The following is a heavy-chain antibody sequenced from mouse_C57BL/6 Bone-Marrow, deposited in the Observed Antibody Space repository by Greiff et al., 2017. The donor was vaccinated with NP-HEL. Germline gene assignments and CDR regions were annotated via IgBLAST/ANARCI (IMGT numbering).Heavy chain of an antibody. CDR3: AGYGKNFDV. J-gene: IGHJ1*03. CDR1: GYSITSGYY. Sequence: EVKLMESGPGLVKPSQSLSLTCSVTGYSITSGYYWNWIRQFPGNKLEWMGYISYDGSNNYNPSLKNRISITRDTSKNQFFLKLNSVTTEDTATYYCAGYGKNFDVWGTGTTVTVSS. CDR2: ISYDGSN. V-gene: IGHV3-6*01. D-gene: IGHD1-1*01.